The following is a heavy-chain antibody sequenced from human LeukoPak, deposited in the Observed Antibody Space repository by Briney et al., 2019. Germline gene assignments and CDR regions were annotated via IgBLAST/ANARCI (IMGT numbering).Heavy chain of an antibody. V-gene: IGHV4-39*07. D-gene: IGHD3-22*01. Sequence: SETLSLTCAVSGASVSGSNYYWGWIRQPPGTGLEWIGNIYSSGSTYYNASLQSRVTISIDTSKNQFSLKLSSVTAADTAVYYCARANYYDSSGLRYWGQGTLVTVSS. CDR2: IYSSGST. CDR3: ARANYYDSSGLRY. CDR1: GASVSGSNYY. J-gene: IGHJ4*02.